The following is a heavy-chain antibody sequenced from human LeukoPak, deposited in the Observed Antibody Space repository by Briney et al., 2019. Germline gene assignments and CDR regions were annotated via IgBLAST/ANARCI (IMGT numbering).Heavy chain of an antibody. Sequence: GGSLRPTCAASGFTFSSYAMGWVHQAPGKGLKWVSAISGSGGSTYYADSVKGRFTISRDNSKNTLYLQMNSLRAEDTAVYYCAKSTRYCSGGSCYLLFDYWGQGTLVTVSS. J-gene: IGHJ4*02. CDR3: AKSTRYCSGGSCYLLFDY. V-gene: IGHV3-23*01. CDR1: GFTFSSYA. CDR2: ISGSGGST. D-gene: IGHD2-15*01.